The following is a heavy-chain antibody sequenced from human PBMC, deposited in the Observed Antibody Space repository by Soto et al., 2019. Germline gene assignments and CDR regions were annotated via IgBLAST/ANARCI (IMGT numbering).Heavy chain of an antibody. J-gene: IGHJ4*02. D-gene: IGHD3-10*01. CDR2: IIPIFGTA. Sequence: SVKVSCKASGGTFSSYAISWVRQAPGQGLEWMGGIIPIFGTANYAQKFQGRVTITADESTSTAYMELSSLRSEDTAVYYCARDRVTMVRGVITHGTFFDYWGQGTLVTVSS. V-gene: IGHV1-69*13. CDR1: GGTFSSYA. CDR3: ARDRVTMVRGVITHGTFFDY.